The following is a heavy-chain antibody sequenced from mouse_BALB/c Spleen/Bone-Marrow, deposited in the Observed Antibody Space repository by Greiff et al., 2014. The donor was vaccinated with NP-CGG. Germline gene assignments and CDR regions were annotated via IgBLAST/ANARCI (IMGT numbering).Heavy chain of an antibody. D-gene: IGHD1-1*01. CDR2: INPYNDGT. CDR3: ARSEYFGSSYDY. CDR1: GYAFTSYV. V-gene: IGHV1-14*01. Sequence: EVQLQESGPELVKPGASVKMSCKASGYAFTSYVMHWMKQKPGQGLEWIGYINPYNDGTKYNETFKGKATLTSDKSSSTAYMDLSSLTSEDSAVYFCARSEYFGSSYDYWGQGTTLTVSS. J-gene: IGHJ2*01.